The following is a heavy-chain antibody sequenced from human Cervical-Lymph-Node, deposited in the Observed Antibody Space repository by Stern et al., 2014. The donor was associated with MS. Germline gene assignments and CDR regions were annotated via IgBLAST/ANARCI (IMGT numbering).Heavy chain of an antibody. V-gene: IGHV5-51*01. CDR1: GYNFTTYW. Sequence: VQLVESGAEVKKPGESLKISCKGSGYNFTTYWIAWVRQMPGRGLEWMGLIYPGDSPTSYTPTFQGHVTMSADTSISTAYLQWSSLKASDTAIYYCARPSNSGLFLHHWGQGTLVTVSS. CDR2: IYPGDSPT. CDR3: ARPSNSGLFLHH. J-gene: IGHJ1*01. D-gene: IGHD6-19*01.